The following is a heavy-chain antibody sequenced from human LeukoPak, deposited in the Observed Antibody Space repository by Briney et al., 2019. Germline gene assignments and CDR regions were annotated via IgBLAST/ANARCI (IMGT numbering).Heavy chain of an antibody. Sequence: ASVKVSCKASGYTFTSYYMHWVRQAPGQGLEWMGIINPSGGSTSYAQKFQGRVTMTRDMSTSTVYMELSSPRSEDTAVYYCARDRGTIAARPPYYFDYWGQGTLVTVSS. CDR1: GYTFTSYY. CDR2: INPSGGST. V-gene: IGHV1-46*01. J-gene: IGHJ4*02. D-gene: IGHD6-6*01. CDR3: ARDRGTIAARPPYYFDY.